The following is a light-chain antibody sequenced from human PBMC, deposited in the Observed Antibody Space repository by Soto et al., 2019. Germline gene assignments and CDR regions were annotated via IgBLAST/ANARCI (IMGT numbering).Light chain of an antibody. J-gene: IGLJ2*01. V-gene: IGLV2-14*01. Sequence: QSALTQPASVSGSPGQSITISCTGTSSDVGAYIYVSWYQQHPGKAPKLMIYDVSNRPSGVSNRFSGSKSGNTASLTISGLQAEDDGDYYCSSYTSSTTVVFGGGTKLTVL. CDR2: DVS. CDR1: SSDVGAYIY. CDR3: SSYTSSTTVV.